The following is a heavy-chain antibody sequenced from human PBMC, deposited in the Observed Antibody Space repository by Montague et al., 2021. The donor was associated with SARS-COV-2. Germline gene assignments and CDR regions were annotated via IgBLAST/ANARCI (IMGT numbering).Heavy chain of an antibody. CDR1: GFSFGSYG. CDR2: IPFDGSSK. D-gene: IGHD2-2*01. Sequence: SLRLSCAASGFSFGSYGMHWVRQAAGKCLEWVAVIPFDGSSKYYAESVKGRLTISRDNAMHTLDLQMNSLRPEDTAVYYCAKSVLVVPAAINYYYGMDVWGHGTTVTVSS. CDR3: AKSVLVVPAAINYYYGMDV. V-gene: IGHV3-30*18. J-gene: IGHJ6*02.